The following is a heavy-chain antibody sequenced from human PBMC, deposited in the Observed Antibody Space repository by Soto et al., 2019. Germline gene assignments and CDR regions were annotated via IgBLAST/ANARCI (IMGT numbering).Heavy chain of an antibody. CDR2: IWYDGSNK. CDR3: AKDRRYSSSSTYFDY. J-gene: IGHJ4*02. Sequence: PGGSLRLSCAASGFTFSSYGMHWVRQAPGKGLEWVAVIWYDGSNKYYADSVKGRFTISRDNFKNTLYLQMNSLRAEDTAVYYCAKDRRYSSSSTYFDYWGQGTLVTVSS. CDR1: GFTFSSYG. V-gene: IGHV3-33*06. D-gene: IGHD6-6*01.